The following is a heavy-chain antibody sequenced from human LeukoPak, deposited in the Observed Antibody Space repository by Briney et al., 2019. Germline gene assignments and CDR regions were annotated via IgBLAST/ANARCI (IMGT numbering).Heavy chain of an antibody. J-gene: IGHJ4*02. CDR3: ARSPAYGDYVDY. D-gene: IGHD4-17*01. Sequence: ASVKVSCKASGYTFTSYDINWVRQATGQGLEWMGWMNPNSGNTGYAQKFQGRVTMTEDTSTDTAYMELSSLRSEDTAVYFCARSPAYGDYVDYWGQGTLVTVSS. CDR1: GYTFTSYD. CDR2: MNPNSGNT. V-gene: IGHV1-8*02.